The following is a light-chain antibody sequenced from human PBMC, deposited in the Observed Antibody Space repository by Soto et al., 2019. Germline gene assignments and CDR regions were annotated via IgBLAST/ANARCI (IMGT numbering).Light chain of an antibody. CDR3: QQYSDWPWT. J-gene: IGKJ1*01. Sequence: ERVMTQSPAILSVSPGERATLSCRASQSVSSNLAWYQQKPGQAPRLLIYGASTRATGIPARFSGTGSGTEFILSSSSLQPEDFAVYYCQQYSDWPWTFGQGTKVEIK. CDR1: QSVSSN. CDR2: GAS. V-gene: IGKV3-15*01.